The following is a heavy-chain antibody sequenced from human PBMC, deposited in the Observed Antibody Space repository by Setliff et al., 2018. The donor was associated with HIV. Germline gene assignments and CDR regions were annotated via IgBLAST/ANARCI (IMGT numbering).Heavy chain of an antibody. J-gene: IGHJ4*01. CDR1: GGSFSGYY. V-gene: IGHV4-34*01. CDR2: VNHSGDT. Sequence: PSETLSLTCAVYGGSFSGYYWSWIRQSPGKDLEWIGEVNHSGDTTYNPSLKSRVTMSVDTSKNQFSLELSSPTSADTAIYYCVRGRDYGSSWSRPFYFDFWG. CDR3: VRGRDYGSSWSRPFYFDF. D-gene: IGHD6-13*01.